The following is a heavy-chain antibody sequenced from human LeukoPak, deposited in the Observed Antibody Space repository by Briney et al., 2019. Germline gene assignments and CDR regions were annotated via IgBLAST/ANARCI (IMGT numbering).Heavy chain of an antibody. CDR3: ARAQYLTAPAGTFANS. J-gene: IGHJ4*02. Sequence: ASMKVSCKASGYTFTDYFLHWVRRAPGQEFGLMGRINPNSGATHYIQSFQGRVTMTRDTSLSIAYLQLNSLTSDDTAMYYCARAQYLTAPAGTFANSWGQGTLVTVSS. V-gene: IGHV1/OR15-1*04. CDR2: INPNSGAT. D-gene: IGHD6-13*01. CDR1: GYTFTDYF.